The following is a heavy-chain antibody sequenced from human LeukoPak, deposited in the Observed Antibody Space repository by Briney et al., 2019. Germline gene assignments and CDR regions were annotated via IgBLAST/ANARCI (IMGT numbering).Heavy chain of an antibody. D-gene: IGHD6-19*01. J-gene: IGHJ4*02. V-gene: IGHV1-2*02. CDR1: GYTFTGYY. Sequence: GASVKVSCKASGYTFTGYYIHWVRQAPGQGLEWMGWINPSTGGTMYAQKFQGRITVTRDTSISTAYMDLRSLRSDDTAVYYCAKRTTESSGWYSFDHWGQGTLVTVSS. CDR2: INPSTGGT. CDR3: AKRTTESSGWYSFDH.